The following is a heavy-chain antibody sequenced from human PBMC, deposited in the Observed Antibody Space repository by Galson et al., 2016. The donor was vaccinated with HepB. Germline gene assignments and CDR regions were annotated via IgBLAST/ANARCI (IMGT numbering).Heavy chain of an antibody. CDR2: INAGNGNT. J-gene: IGHJ4*02. CDR1: GYIFTXXV. D-gene: IGHD6-13*01. Sequence: SVKVSCKALGYIFTXXVIHWVRQAPGQRPEWMGWINAGNGNTRLSQRFQGRVTLARDTSATTVYMELHSLTSEDTGTYYCARGGPGIAAAGVTDYWGQGSLVIVSS. CDR3: ARGGPGIAAAGVTDY. V-gene: IGHV1-3*01.